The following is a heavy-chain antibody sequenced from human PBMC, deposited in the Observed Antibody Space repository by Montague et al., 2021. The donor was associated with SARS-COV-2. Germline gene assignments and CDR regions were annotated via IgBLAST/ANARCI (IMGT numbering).Heavy chain of an antibody. D-gene: IGHD3-10*01. V-gene: IGHV2-5*02. Sequence: PALVIPTQTLTPTCTFSGISLSTSGVGVAWIRQPPGKALEWLALIYWDDDERYSPSMRSRLTITKDTSENQVVLRMTNMDPMDTATYYCAPLGFDSRSYYTPHNWFDPWGQGILVTVSS. CDR2: IYWDDDE. CDR3: APLGFDSRSYYTPHNWFDP. J-gene: IGHJ5*02. CDR1: GISLSTSGVG.